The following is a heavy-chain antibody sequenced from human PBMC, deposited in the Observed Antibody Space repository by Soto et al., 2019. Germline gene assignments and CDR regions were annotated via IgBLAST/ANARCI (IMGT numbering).Heavy chain of an antibody. D-gene: IGHD7-27*01. Sequence: VGSLRLSCAASGFTFSGSAMHWVRQASGKGLEWVGRIRSKVNSYATAYAASVKGRSTISRDDSKNTAYLQMNSLKTEDTAVYYCTKTGDLAAFDIWGQGTMVTVSS. CDR2: IRSKVNSYAT. CDR3: TKTGDLAAFDI. J-gene: IGHJ3*02. V-gene: IGHV3-73*01. CDR1: GFTFSGSA.